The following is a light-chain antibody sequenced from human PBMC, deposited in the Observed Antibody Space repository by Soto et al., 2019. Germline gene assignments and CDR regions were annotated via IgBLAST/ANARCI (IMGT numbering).Light chain of an antibody. CDR3: SSYTSSRTRL. V-gene: IGLV2-14*03. CDR1: SSDVGAYNY. J-gene: IGLJ3*02. Sequence: QSALTQPASVSGSPGQSITISCTGTSSDVGAYNYVAWYQHHPGKAPKLMIYDVSNRPSGVSNRFSASKSVNTASLTISGLQAEDEADYYCSSYTSSRTRLFGGGTKLTVL. CDR2: DVS.